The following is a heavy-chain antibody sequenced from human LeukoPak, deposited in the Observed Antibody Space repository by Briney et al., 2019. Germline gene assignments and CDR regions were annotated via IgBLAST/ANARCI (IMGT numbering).Heavy chain of an antibody. CDR3: AKGVNYSPSGTFDY. CDR2: ISWNSGRI. CDR1: GFTFDDYA. D-gene: IGHD3-10*01. Sequence: PGRSLRLSCAASGFTFDDYAMHWVRHAPGKGLEWVSSISWNSGRIDYADSVKGRFNISRDNAKNSLYLQMNSLRVEDMALYYCAKGVNYSPSGTFDYWGQGTLVTVSS. J-gene: IGHJ4*02. V-gene: IGHV3-9*03.